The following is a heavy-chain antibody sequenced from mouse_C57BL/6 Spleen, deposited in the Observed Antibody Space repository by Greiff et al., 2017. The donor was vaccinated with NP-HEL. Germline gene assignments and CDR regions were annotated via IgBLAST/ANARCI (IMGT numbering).Heavy chain of an antibody. CDR3: ARGSNYAMDY. D-gene: IGHD1-1*01. Sequence: DVMLVESGGDLVKPGGSLKLSCAASGFTFSSYGMSWVRQTPDKRLEWVATISSGGSYTYYPDSVKGRFTISRDNAKNTLYLQMSSLKSEDTAMYYCARGSNYAMDYWGQGTSVTVSS. V-gene: IGHV5-6*02. CDR1: GFTFSSYG. CDR2: ISSGGSYT. J-gene: IGHJ4*01.